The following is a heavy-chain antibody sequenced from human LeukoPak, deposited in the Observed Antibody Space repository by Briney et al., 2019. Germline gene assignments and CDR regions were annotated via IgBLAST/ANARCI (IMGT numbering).Heavy chain of an antibody. CDR3: AKGDDYGANTRLPKYNWFDP. CDR2: IRYDGDNK. D-gene: IGHD4-23*01. J-gene: IGHJ5*02. V-gene: IGHV3-30*02. CDR1: GFTFTTCA. Sequence: GGSLRLSCAASGFTFTTCAMHWVRQAPGKGLEWVAYIRYDGDNKNYADSVKGRFTISRDNSKDMLYLQMNSLRPEDTAVYYCAKGDDYGANTRLPKYNWFDPWGQGTLVTVSS.